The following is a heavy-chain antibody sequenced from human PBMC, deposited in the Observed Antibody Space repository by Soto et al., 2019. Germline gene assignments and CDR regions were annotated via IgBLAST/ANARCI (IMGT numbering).Heavy chain of an antibody. J-gene: IGHJ3*02. V-gene: IGHV4-59*01. CDR3: ARGYYDSNVQSNTFDI. D-gene: IGHD3-22*01. CDR1: GASIRSSY. Sequence: SETLSLTCTVSGASIRSSYWSWIRQSPGKGLEWIGYVYYSGSTKYNPSLKSRVTISVDTSKNQFSLKLSSVTAADTAVYYCARGYYDSNVQSNTFDIWGQGTMATVS. CDR2: VYYSGST.